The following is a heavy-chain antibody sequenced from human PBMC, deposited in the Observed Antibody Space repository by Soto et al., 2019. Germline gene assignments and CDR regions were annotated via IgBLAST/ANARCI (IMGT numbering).Heavy chain of an antibody. J-gene: IGHJ6*02. CDR3: ARGIEMYYDFWSGYYPQSDYYGMDV. D-gene: IGHD3-3*01. CDR2: IYHSGST. Sequence: SETLSLTCAVSGGSISSSNWWSWVRQPPGKGLEWIGEIYHSGSTNYNPSLKSRVTISVDKSKNQFSLKLSSVTAADTAVYYCARGIEMYYDFWSGYYPQSDYYGMDVWGQGTTVTVSS. V-gene: IGHV4-4*02. CDR1: GGSISSSNW.